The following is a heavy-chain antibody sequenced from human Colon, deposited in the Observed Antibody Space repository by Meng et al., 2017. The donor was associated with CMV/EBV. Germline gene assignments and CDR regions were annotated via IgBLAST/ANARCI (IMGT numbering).Heavy chain of an antibody. Sequence: YDWRGSRQPPGKRLEWIGEINHSRSTNYHPSLKSRVTISVDTSKNQFSLKLSSVTAADTAVYYCARGHLALSLRFLEWLPSGRFDPWGQGTLVTVSS. CDR2: INHSRST. CDR1: YD. V-gene: IGHV4-34*01. J-gene: IGHJ5*02. D-gene: IGHD3-3*01. CDR3: ARGHLALSLRFLEWLPSGRFDP.